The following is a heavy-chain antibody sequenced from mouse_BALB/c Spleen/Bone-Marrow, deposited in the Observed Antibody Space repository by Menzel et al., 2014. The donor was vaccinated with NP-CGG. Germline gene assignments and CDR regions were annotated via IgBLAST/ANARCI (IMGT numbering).Heavy chain of an antibody. CDR1: GFDLSRYW. Sequence: EVQLVESGGGLVQPGGSLKLSCVASGFDLSRYWMSWVRQAPGKGLEWIGEINPDSSTINYTPSLKDKFIISRDNAKNTLYLQMSKVGSEDTALYYCGLLGYYGYHDAWGAGTTVTISS. J-gene: IGHJ1*01. CDR2: INPDSSTI. V-gene: IGHV4-1*02. D-gene: IGHD2-3*01. CDR3: GLLGYYGYHDA.